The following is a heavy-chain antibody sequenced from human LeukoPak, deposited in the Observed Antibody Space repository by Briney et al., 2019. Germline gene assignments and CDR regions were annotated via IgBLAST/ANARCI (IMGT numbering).Heavy chain of an antibody. Sequence: SETLSLTCTVSGGSISSYYWSWIRQPPGKGLEWIGYIYYSGSTNYNPSLKSRVTISVDTSKNQFSLKLSSVTAADTAVYYCARDSYSSGWYIIDYWGQGTLVTVSP. D-gene: IGHD6-19*01. CDR2: IYYSGST. V-gene: IGHV4-59*01. J-gene: IGHJ4*02. CDR3: ARDSYSSGWYIIDY. CDR1: GGSISSYY.